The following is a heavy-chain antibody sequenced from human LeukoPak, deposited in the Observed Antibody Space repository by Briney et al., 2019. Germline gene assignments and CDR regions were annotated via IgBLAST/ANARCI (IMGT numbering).Heavy chain of an antibody. CDR2: INHSGST. D-gene: IGHD2-2*01. CDR1: GGSFSGYY. V-gene: IGHV4-34*01. J-gene: IGHJ6*02. Sequence: SETLSLTCAVYGGSFSGYYWSWIRQPPGKGLEWIGEINHSGSTNYNPSPKSRVTISVDTSKNQFSLKLSSVTAADTAVYYCARGRCSSTSCYASYYYGMDVWGQGTTVTVSS. CDR3: ARGRCSSTSCYASYYYGMDV.